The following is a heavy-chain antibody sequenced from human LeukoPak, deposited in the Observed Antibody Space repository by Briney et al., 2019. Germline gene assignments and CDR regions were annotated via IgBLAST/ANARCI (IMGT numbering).Heavy chain of an antibody. CDR1: GYTFTDYY. CDR3: ARKGEGGSNRLYYDY. D-gene: IGHD1-26*01. J-gene: IGHJ4*02. CDR2: INTDSGGT. Sequence: ASVKVSCKASGYTFTDYYMHWVRQAPGQGLEWMVWINTDSGGTNYAQKFQGRVTMTIDTSISTAYLELTRLTSDDTAVYYCARKGEGGSNRLYYDYWGQGTLVTVSS. V-gene: IGHV1-2*02.